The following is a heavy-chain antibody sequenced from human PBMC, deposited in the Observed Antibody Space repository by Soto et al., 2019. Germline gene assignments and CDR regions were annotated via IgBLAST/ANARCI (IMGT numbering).Heavy chain of an antibody. Sequence: QVQLVQSGAEVKKPGSSVKVSCKASGGTFSSYAISWVQQAPGQGLEWMGGIIPIFGTANYAQKFQGRVTITADESTSTAYMELSSLRSEDTAVYYCARDGEVRVVIRYYYGMDVWGQGTTVTVSS. J-gene: IGHJ6*02. CDR3: ARDGEVRVVIRYYYGMDV. CDR2: IIPIFGTA. CDR1: GGTFSSYA. D-gene: IGHD3-10*01. V-gene: IGHV1-69*01.